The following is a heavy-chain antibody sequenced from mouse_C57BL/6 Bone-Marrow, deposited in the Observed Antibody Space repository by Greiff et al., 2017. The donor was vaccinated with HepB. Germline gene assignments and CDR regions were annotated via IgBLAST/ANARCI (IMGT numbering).Heavy chain of an antibody. Sequence: VKLQESGAELVKPGASVKISCKASGYAFSSYWMNWVKQRPGKGLEWIGQIYPGDGDTNYNGKFKGKATLTADKSSSTAYMQLSSLTSEDSAVYFCAREGYYGSSYFDYWGQGTTLTVSS. CDR2: IYPGDGDT. CDR1: GYAFSSYW. D-gene: IGHD1-1*01. V-gene: IGHV1-80*01. CDR3: AREGYYGSSYFDY. J-gene: IGHJ2*01.